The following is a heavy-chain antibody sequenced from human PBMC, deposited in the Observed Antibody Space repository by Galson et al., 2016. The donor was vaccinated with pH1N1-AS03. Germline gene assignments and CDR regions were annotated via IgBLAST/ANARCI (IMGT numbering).Heavy chain of an antibody. CDR1: GYSFISYG. J-gene: IGHJ3*01. CDR2: ISPYNGKT. D-gene: IGHD5-12*01. CDR3: AREGMDVATGVLPDAFDL. V-gene: IGHV1-18*01. Sequence: VKVSCKASGYSFISYGVSWVRQAPGQGLEWMGWISPYNGKTEHAQKFQGRVNLTTDTSTTTAYMELRSLRSDDTAMYFCAREGMDVATGVLPDAFDLWGQGTVLIVSS.